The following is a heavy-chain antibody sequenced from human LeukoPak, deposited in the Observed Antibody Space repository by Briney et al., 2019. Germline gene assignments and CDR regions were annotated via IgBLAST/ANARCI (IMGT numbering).Heavy chain of an antibody. CDR3: ARVEWDPRYGMDV. Sequence: ASVKVSCKASGYTFTGYYMHWVRQAPGQGLEWMGWINPNSGGTNYAQKFQGRVTMARDTSISTAYMELRSLRSDDTAVYYCARVEWDPRYGMDVWGQGTTVTVSS. D-gene: IGHD3-3*01. CDR1: GYTFTGYY. CDR2: INPNSGGT. V-gene: IGHV1-2*02. J-gene: IGHJ6*02.